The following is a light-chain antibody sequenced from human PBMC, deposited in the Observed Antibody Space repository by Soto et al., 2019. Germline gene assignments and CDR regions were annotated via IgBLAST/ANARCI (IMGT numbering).Light chain of an antibody. CDR2: GDS. Sequence: QSVLTQPPSVSGAPGQGVTISCSGSSSNIGAGYAVHWYQQLPETAPKLLIYGDSNRPSGVPDRFSGSKSGTSASLAITGLQAEDGADYYCQSFDSSLNGYVFGTGTQLTVL. J-gene: IGLJ1*01. CDR1: SSNIGAGYA. V-gene: IGLV1-40*01. CDR3: QSFDSSLNGYV.